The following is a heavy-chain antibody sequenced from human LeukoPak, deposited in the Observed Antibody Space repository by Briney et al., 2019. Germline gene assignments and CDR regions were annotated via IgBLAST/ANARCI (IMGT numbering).Heavy chain of an antibody. J-gene: IGHJ4*02. D-gene: IGHD5-18*01. Sequence: ASVKVSCKASGYTSTGYYMHWVRQAPGQGLEWMGRINPNSGGTNYAQKFQGRVTMTRDTSISTAYMELSRLRSDDTAVYYCARDVRFERGYSYGPGCWGQGTLVTVSS. CDR1: GYTSTGYY. V-gene: IGHV1-2*06. CDR2: INPNSGGT. CDR3: ARDVRFERGYSYGPGC.